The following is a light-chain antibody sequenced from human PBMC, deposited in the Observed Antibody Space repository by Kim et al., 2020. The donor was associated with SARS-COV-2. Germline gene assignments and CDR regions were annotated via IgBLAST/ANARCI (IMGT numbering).Light chain of an antibody. V-gene: IGLV3-21*04. Sequence: SYELTQPPSVSVAPGKTVRITCGGNNIGSKSVHWYQQKPGQAPVLVIYYDSDRPSGIPERFSGSNSGNTATLTISTVEAGDEADYYCQVWDSSSDHVVFG. CDR3: QVWDSSSDHVV. CDR1: NIGSKS. CDR2: YDS. J-gene: IGLJ2*01.